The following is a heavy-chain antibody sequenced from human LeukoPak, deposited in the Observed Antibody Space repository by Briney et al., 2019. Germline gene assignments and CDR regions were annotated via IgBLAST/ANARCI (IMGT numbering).Heavy chain of an antibody. D-gene: IGHD2-2*01. CDR2: IIPIFGTA. CDR3: ARARFKYCSSTSCFSAFDI. CDR1: GGTFSSYA. Sequence: ASVKVSCKASGGTFSSYAISWVRQAPGQGLEWMGGIIPIFGTANYAQKFQGRVTITTDESTSTAYMELSSLRSEDTAVYYCARARFKYCSSTSCFSAFDIWGQGTMVTVSS. J-gene: IGHJ3*02. V-gene: IGHV1-69*05.